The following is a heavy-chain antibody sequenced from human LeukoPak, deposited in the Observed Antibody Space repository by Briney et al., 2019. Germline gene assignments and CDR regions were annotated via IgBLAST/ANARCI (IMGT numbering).Heavy chain of an antibody. CDR3: TTEGYYDILTGYYNFDY. J-gene: IGHJ4*02. Sequence: PGGSLRLSCAASGFTFSNAWMSWVRQAPGKGLEWVGRIKSKTDGGTTDYAAPVKGRFTISRDDSKNTLYLQMSSLKTEDTAVYYCTTEGYYDILTGYYNFDYWGQGTLVTVSS. D-gene: IGHD3-9*01. V-gene: IGHV3-15*01. CDR2: IKSKTDGGTT. CDR1: GFTFSNAW.